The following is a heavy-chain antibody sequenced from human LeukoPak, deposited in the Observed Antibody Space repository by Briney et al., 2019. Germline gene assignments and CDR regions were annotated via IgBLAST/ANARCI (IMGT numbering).Heavy chain of an antibody. CDR2: IIPIFGTA. J-gene: IGHJ4*02. D-gene: IGHD6-13*01. CDR3: AREDSSSGYFDY. CDR1: GGTFTTYA. Sequence: GASVKVSCKASGGTFTTYAISRVRQAPGQGLEWMRGIIPIFGTANYAQKFQGRVTITADESTSTAYMELSSLRSEDTAVYYCAREDSSSGYFDYWGQGTLVTVSS. V-gene: IGHV1-69*13.